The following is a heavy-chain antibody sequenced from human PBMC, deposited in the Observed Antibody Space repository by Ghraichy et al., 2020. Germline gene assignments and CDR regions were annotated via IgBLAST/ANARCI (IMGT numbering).Heavy chain of an antibody. V-gene: IGHV4-34*01. Sequence: SETLSLTCAVYGGSFSGYYWSWIRQPPGKGLEWIGEINHSGSTNYNPSLKSRVTISVDTSKNQFSLKLSSVTAADTAVYYCARGSITMVRGVIKGWYFDLWGRGTLVTVSS. J-gene: IGHJ2*01. CDR1: GGSFSGYY. D-gene: IGHD3-10*01. CDR3: ARGSITMVRGVIKGWYFDL. CDR2: INHSGST.